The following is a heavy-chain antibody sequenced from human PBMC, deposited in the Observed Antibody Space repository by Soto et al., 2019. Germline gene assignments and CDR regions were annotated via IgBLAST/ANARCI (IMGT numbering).Heavy chain of an antibody. Sequence: PSETLSLTCTVSGGSISSSSYYWGWIRQPPGKGLEWIGSIYYSGSTYYNPSLKSRVTISVDTSKNQSSLKLSSVTAADTAVYYCARHQITIFGVVISAVANSDAFDIWGQGTMVTVSS. V-gene: IGHV4-39*01. CDR1: GGSISSSSYY. CDR3: ARHQITIFGVVISAVANSDAFDI. J-gene: IGHJ3*02. CDR2: IYYSGST. D-gene: IGHD3-3*01.